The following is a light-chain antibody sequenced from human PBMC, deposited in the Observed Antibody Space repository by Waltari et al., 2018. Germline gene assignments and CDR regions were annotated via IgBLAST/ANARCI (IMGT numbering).Light chain of an antibody. CDR3: AAWDDSLNGVV. Sequence: QPVLTQPPSASGTPGQRATISCSGRSTHIGSHNVPWYQQPPGTAPKPLIYRNNQRPSGVPDRFSGSKSGTSASLAISGLQSEDEADYYCAAWDDSLNGVVFGGGTKLTVL. J-gene: IGLJ2*01. CDR2: RNN. V-gene: IGLV1-44*01. CDR1: STHIGSHN.